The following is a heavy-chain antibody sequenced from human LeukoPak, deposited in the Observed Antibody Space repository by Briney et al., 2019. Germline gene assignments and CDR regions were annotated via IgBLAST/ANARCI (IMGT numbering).Heavy chain of an antibody. CDR3: AKDWRADY. CDR1: GFTFSNYH. J-gene: IGHJ4*02. Sequence: GGSLRLSCVASGFTFSNYHMTWVRQAPGKGLEWVSAVGSSGAGTKYAESVKGRFTISRDNSESTLYLQMNSLRDEDTAVYYCAKDWRADYWGQGTLVTVSS. V-gene: IGHV3-23*01. CDR2: VGSSGAGT.